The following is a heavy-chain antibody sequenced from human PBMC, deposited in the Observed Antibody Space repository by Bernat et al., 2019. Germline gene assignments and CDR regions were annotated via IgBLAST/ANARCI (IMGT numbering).Heavy chain of an antibody. CDR3: AKGLAVYVPTTRVVDY. D-gene: IGHD3-16*01. Sequence: EVQLLESGGGLVQPGGSLRLSCAASGFTFSSYAMTWVRQAPGKGLEWVSIISDEGGDTYYADSVKGRFTISRDNSRDTLYLQMNGLRAEDTALYYCAKGLAVYVPTTRVVDYWGQGTLVTVPS. J-gene: IGHJ4*02. CDR1: GFTFSSYA. CDR2: ISDEGGDT. V-gene: IGHV3-23*01.